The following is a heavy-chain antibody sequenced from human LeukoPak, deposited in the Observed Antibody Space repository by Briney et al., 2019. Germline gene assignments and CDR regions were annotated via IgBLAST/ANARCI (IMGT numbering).Heavy chain of an antibody. CDR2: INSDGSST. Sequence: GGSLRLSCAASGFTFSSYWMHWVRQAPGKGLVWVSRINSDGSSTSYADSVKGRFTISRDNAKNTLYLQMNSLRAEDTAVYYCARGGVVVAAVGDGYWGQGTLVTVSS. CDR3: ARGGVVVAAVGDGY. CDR1: GFTFSSYW. J-gene: IGHJ4*02. V-gene: IGHV3-74*01. D-gene: IGHD2-15*01.